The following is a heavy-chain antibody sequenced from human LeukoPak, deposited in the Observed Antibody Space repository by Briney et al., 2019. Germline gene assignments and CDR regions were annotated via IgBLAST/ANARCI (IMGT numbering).Heavy chain of an antibody. CDR3: ARSGEGYPDDAFDI. Sequence: GGSLRLSCAASGFTFSSYAMHWVRQAPGKGLEWVAVMSYDGSNKYYADSVKGRFTISRDNSKNTLYLQMNSLRAEDTAVYYCARSGEGYPDDAFDIWGQGTMVTVSS. CDR2: MSYDGSNK. J-gene: IGHJ3*02. D-gene: IGHD5-12*01. V-gene: IGHV3-30*04. CDR1: GFTFSSYA.